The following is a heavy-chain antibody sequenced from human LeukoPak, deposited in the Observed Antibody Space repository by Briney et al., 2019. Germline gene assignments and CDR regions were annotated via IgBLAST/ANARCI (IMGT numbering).Heavy chain of an antibody. D-gene: IGHD7-27*01. V-gene: IGHV3-21*01. CDR3: ARVQTANWETSVCDAFDM. J-gene: IGHJ3*02. Sequence: GGSLRLSCGASGFTFGTYWMHWVRQAPGKGLEWVSSITSSSSFIYYADSLKGRFTISRDNAKNSLYLQMNSLRAEDTAVYYCARVQTANWETSVCDAFDMWGRGTMVTVSS. CDR1: GFTFGTYW. CDR2: ITSSSSFI.